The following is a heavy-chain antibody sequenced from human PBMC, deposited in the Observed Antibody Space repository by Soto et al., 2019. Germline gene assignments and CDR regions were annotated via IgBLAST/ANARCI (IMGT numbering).Heavy chain of an antibody. Sequence: GPQVKVSCKAIGYSFTSHYMHWVRQAPGQGLEWMGGIIPIFGTANYAQKFQGRVTITADESTSTAYMELSSLRSEDTAVYYCARGVYIAVAGTIRSYYYYYGMDVWGQGTTVTVSS. J-gene: IGHJ6*02. CDR2: IIPIFGTA. D-gene: IGHD6-19*01. V-gene: IGHV1-69*01. CDR3: ARGVYIAVAGTIRSYYYYYGMDV. CDR1: GYSFTSHY.